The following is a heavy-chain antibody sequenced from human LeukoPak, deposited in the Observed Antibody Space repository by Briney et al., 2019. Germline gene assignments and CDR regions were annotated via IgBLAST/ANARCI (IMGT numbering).Heavy chain of an antibody. J-gene: IGHJ4*02. CDR2: ISYDGSNK. CDR3: ACPGGSGSYYYYFDY. V-gene: IGHV3-30-3*01. CDR1: GFTFSSYA. Sequence: GGSLRLSCAASGFTFSSYAMHWVRQAPGKGLEWVAVISYDGSNKYYADSVKGRFTISRDNSKNTLYLQMNSLRAEDTAVYYCACPGGSGSYYYYFDYWGQGTLVTVSS. D-gene: IGHD3-10*01.